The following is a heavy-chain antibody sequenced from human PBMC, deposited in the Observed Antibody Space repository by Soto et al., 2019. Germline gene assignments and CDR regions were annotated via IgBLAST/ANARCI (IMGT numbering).Heavy chain of an antibody. CDR2: IKSKTDGGTT. CDR1: GFTFSNAW. V-gene: IGHV3-15*01. CDR3: TTRADKVVPAASGKFDY. D-gene: IGHD2-2*01. J-gene: IGHJ4*02. Sequence: GGSLRLSCAASGFTFSNAWMSWVRQAPGKGLEWVGRIKSKTDGGTTDYAAPVKGRFTISRDDSKNTLYLQMNSLKTEDTAVYYCTTRADKVVPAASGKFDYWGQGTLVTVSS.